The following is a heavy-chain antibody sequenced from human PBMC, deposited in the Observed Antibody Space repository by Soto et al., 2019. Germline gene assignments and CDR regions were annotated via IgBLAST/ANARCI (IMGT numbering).Heavy chain of an antibody. CDR3: AKDSSPRQYYYYYGMDV. CDR2: ISCDGSNK. V-gene: IGHV3-30*18. J-gene: IGHJ6*02. D-gene: IGHD6-13*01. Sequence: GGSLRLSCAASGFTFSSYGMHWVRHAPCKWLEWVAVISCDGSNKYYADSVKGRFTISRDNSKNTLYLQMNSLRAEDTAVYYCAKDSSPRQYYYYYGMDVWGQGTTVTVSS. CDR1: GFTFSSYG.